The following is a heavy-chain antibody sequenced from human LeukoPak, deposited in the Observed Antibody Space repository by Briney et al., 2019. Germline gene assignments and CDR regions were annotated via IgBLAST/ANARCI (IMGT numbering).Heavy chain of an antibody. CDR1: GFILSDHY. CDR2: TRNKANSYTT. CDR3: GRSGRYRPSDL. V-gene: IGHV3-72*01. D-gene: IGHD1-26*01. Sequence: GGSLRLSCAASGFILSDHYIDWVRQAPGKGLEWVGRTRNKANSYTTEYAASVKGRFTISRDDPKNLLYLQMNSLTSEDTAVYYCGRSGRYRPSDLWGQGTLVTVSS. J-gene: IGHJ5*02.